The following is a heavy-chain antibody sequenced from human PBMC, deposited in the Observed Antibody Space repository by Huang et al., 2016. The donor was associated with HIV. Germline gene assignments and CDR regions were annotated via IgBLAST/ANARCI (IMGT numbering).Heavy chain of an antibody. Sequence: QVQLVESGGGVVQPGRSLRLSCAASGFIFRNYGMHWVRRVPGKGLEWVAIISYDGSNKYYTDSVKGGCSISRDNSKNTLYLQMNSLRAEDTAVYYCALKGDSSGWEYFRHWGQGTLVTVSS. J-gene: IGHJ1*01. D-gene: IGHD6-19*01. CDR2: ISYDGSNK. CDR1: GFIFRNYG. CDR3: ALKGDSSGWEYFRH. V-gene: IGHV3-30*03.